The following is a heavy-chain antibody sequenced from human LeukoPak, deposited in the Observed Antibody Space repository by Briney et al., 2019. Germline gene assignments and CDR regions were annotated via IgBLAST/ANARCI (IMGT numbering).Heavy chain of an antibody. V-gene: IGHV3-30*04. D-gene: IGHD5-18*01. Sequence: GGSLRLSCAASGFTFSSYAMHWVRRAPGKGLEWVAVISYDGSNKYYADSVKGRFTISRDNSKNTLYLQMNSLRAEDTAVYYSANADTAMVQGPDYWGQGTLVTVSS. CDR1: GFTFSSYA. CDR3: ANADTAMVQGPDY. J-gene: IGHJ4*02. CDR2: ISYDGSNK.